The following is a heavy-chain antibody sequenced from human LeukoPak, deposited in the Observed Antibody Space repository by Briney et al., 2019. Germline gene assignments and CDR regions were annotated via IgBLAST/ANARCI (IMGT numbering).Heavy chain of an antibody. CDR3: ARGKAVAGRYYYYYYYMDV. CDR2: IHHSGST. Sequence: SETLSLTCAVYGGSFSGYYWSWIRQPPGKGLEWIGEIHHSGSTNYNPSLKSRVTISVDTSKNQFSLKLSSVTAADTAVYYCARGKAVAGRYYYYYYYMDVWGKGTTVTVSS. D-gene: IGHD6-19*01. V-gene: IGHV4-34*01. CDR1: GGSFSGYY. J-gene: IGHJ6*03.